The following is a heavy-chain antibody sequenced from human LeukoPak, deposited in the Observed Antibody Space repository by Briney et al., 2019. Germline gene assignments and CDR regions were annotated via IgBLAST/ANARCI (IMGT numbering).Heavy chain of an antibody. CDR3: ARVSRPLTGTGYFDY. CDR1: GYTFTSYD. J-gene: IGHJ4*02. Sequence: ASVKVSCKASGYTFTSYDINWVRQATGQGLEWMGWMNPNSGNTGYAQKFQGRVTITGNTSISTAYMELSSLRSEDTAVYYCARVSRPLTGTGYFDYWGQGTLVTVSS. V-gene: IGHV1-8*03. D-gene: IGHD1-20*01. CDR2: MNPNSGNT.